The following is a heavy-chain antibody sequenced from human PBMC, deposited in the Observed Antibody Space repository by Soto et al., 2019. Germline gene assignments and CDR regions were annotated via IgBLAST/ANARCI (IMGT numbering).Heavy chain of an antibody. CDR1: GYTFTSYG. CDR3: ARAPLYSSRWYGAFDI. D-gene: IGHD6-19*01. V-gene: IGHV1-18*01. J-gene: IGHJ3*02. Sequence: QVQLVQSGAEVKKPGASVKVSCKASGYTFTSYGISWVRQAPGQGLEWMGWISAYNGNTNYAQKLQGRVTMTTDTSTSTAYMELRSVRSDDTAVYYCARAPLYSSRWYGAFDIWGQGRTVTVSS. CDR2: ISAYNGNT.